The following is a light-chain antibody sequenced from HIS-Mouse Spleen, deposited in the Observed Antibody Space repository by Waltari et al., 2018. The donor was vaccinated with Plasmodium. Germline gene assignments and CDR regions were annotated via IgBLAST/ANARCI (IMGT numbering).Light chain of an antibody. CDR1: QNVSSSY. J-gene: IGKJ2*01. Sequence: EIVLTQSPGTLSLSPGESATLSCRASQNVSSSYLAWYQQKPGQAPRPLIYGASSRDTGIPDRFSGSGSGTDFTLTISRLEPEDFAVYYCQQYGSSPYTFGQGTKLEIK. CDR3: QQYGSSPYT. V-gene: IGKV3-20*01. CDR2: GAS.